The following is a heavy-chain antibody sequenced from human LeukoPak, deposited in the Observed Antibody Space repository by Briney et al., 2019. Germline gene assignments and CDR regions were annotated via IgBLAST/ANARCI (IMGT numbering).Heavy chain of an antibody. Sequence: SETLSLTCTVSGGSISSSSYYCGWIRQPPGKGLEWIGSIYYSGSTYYNPSLKSRVTTSVDTSKNQFSLKSSSVTVADTAVYYCARMDYDFWSYWDAFDIWGQGTMVTVSS. CDR1: GGSISSSSYY. D-gene: IGHD3-3*01. J-gene: IGHJ3*02. CDR2: IYYSGST. CDR3: ARMDYDFWSYWDAFDI. V-gene: IGHV4-39*01.